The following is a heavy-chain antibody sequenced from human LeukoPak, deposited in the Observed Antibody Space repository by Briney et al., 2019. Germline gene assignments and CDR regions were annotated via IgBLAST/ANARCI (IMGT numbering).Heavy chain of an antibody. CDR2: IIANSGVI. J-gene: IGHJ6*02. CDR3: ARDYVISFDYYGMDV. V-gene: IGHV3-21*01. D-gene: IGHD2/OR15-2a*01. Sequence: GGSLRLSCAASGFTFSTYAMNWVRQAPGKGLEWVSLIIANSGVIYYADSVKGRFTISRDNAKNSLYLQMNSLRAEDTAVYYCARDYVISFDYYGMDVWGQGTTVTVSS. CDR1: GFTFSTYA.